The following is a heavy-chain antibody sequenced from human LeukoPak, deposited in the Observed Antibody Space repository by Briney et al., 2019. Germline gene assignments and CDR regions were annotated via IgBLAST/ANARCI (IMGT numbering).Heavy chain of an antibody. D-gene: IGHD2/OR15-2a*01. Sequence: ASVKVSCKASGYTFTNYPINWVRQAPGQGLERVGWINTNTGNPTYAQGFTGRFVFSLDTSVSTAYLQISSLKAEDTAVYYCARADGTLHWGQGTLVTVSS. CDR1: GYTFTNYP. J-gene: IGHJ1*01. CDR2: INTNTGNP. V-gene: IGHV7-4-1*02. CDR3: ARADGTLH.